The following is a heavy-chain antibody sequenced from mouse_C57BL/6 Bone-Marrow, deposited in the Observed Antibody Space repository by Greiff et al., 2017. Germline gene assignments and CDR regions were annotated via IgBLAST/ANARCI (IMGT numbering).Heavy chain of an antibody. J-gene: IGHJ1*03. V-gene: IGHV1-81*01. D-gene: IGHD1-1*01. CDR3: ASHYYGSSQGYFDV. CDR2: IYPRSGNT. CDR1: GYTFTSYG. Sequence: QVQLQQSGAELARPGASVKLSCKASGYTFTSYGISWVKQRTGQGLEWIGEIYPRSGNTYYNEKFKGKATLTADKSSSTAYMELRSLTSEDSAVYFGASHYYGSSQGYFDVWGTGTTVTVSS.